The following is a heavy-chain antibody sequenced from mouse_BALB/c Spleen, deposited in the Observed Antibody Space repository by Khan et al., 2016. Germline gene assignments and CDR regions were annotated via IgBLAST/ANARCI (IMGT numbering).Heavy chain of an antibody. CDR3: ARESAVVANFDY. CDR1: GYTFTSYT. V-gene: IGHV1-4*01. J-gene: IGHJ2*01. Sequence: QVQLQQSGAELARPGASVKMSCKASGYTFTSYTMHWVKQRPGQGLEWIGYIIPSSGYTNYIQKIKNKATLTTDITPSTASRQLSSLTSEDSAVYYCARESAVVANFDYWGQGTTLAVSS. D-gene: IGHD1-1*01. CDR2: IIPSSGYT.